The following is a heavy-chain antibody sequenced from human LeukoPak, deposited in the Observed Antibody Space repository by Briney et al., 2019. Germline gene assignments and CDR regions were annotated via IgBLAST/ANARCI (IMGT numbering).Heavy chain of an antibody. Sequence: PSETLSLTCTVSGGAINSGSHYWSWIRQSAGKGLEWIGRIYTSGTTNSNPSLKSRVTISVDTSKNQFSLKLSSVTAADTAVYYCARARPVAGIYYFDYWGQGTLVTVSS. CDR1: GGAINSGSHY. V-gene: IGHV4-61*02. J-gene: IGHJ4*02. D-gene: IGHD6-19*01. CDR2: IYTSGTT. CDR3: ARARPVAGIYYFDY.